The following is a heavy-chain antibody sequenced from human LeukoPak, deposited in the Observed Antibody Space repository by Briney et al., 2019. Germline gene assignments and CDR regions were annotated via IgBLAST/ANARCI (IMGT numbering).Heavy chain of an antibody. Sequence: PSETLSLTCTVPGGSISSYYWSWIRQPPGRGLEWIGYIYYSGSTNHNHSLKSRVTISVDTSKNQFSLKLSSVTAADTAVYYCARSGYSYGYGYFQHWGQGTLVTVSS. V-gene: IGHV4-59*01. CDR2: IYYSGST. D-gene: IGHD5-18*01. J-gene: IGHJ1*01. CDR1: GGSISSYY. CDR3: ARSGYSYGYGYFQH.